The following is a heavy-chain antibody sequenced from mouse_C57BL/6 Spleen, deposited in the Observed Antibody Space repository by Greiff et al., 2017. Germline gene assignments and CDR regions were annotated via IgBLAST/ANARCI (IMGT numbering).Heavy chain of an antibody. V-gene: IGHV3-6*01. CDR2: ISYDGSN. D-gene: IGHD2-3*01. Sequence: DVQLQESGPGLVKPSQSLSLTCSVTGYSITSGYYWNWIRQFPGNKLEWMGYISYDGSNNYNPSLKNRISITRDTSKNQFFLKLNSVTTEDTATYYCARGWASLYYFDYWGQGTTLTVSS. CDR1: GYSITSGYY. J-gene: IGHJ2*01. CDR3: ARGWASLYYFDY.